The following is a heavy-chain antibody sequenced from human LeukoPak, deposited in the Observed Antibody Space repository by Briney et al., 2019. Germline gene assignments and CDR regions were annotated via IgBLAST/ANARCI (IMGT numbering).Heavy chain of an antibody. J-gene: IGHJ6*02. D-gene: IGHD1/OR15-1a*01. V-gene: IGHV4-39*01. Sequence: SETLSLTCTVSGGSISNINYYWGWIRQPPGKGLEWVGSVYYSGSTYYNPSLKSRVTISLDASKNQFSLTLNSVTAADTAVFYWAKMGPGGSRTWNRGGEKNYNYARDFGGQGTTVTVPS. CDR2: VYYSGST. CDR1: GGSISNINYY. CDR3: AKMGPGGSRTWNRGGEKNYNYARDF.